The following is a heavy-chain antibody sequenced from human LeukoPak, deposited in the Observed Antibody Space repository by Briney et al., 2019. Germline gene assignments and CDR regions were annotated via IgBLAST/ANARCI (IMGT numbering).Heavy chain of an antibody. J-gene: IGHJ4*02. CDR2: IKPSGGST. CDR3: AREDGGSYFAY. Sequence: ASVKVSFKASGYTFTTHGISWVRQAPAQGLEWMGIIKPSGGSTSYAQKFQGRVTMTIDTFTSTVYMELSSLRSEDTAVYYCAREDGGSYFAYWGQGTLVTVSS. V-gene: IGHV1-46*01. CDR1: GYTFTTHG. D-gene: IGHD5-24*01.